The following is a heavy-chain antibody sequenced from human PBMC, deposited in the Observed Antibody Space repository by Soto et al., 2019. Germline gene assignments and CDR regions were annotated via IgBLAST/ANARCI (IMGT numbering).Heavy chain of an antibody. CDR2: IYYSGST. V-gene: IGHV4-39*01. CDR3: ARHPVIATSGGMDV. Sequence: SETLSLTCTVSGGSISSSSYYWGWIRQPPWKGLEWIGSIYYSGSTYYNPSLKSRVTISVDTSKNQFSLKLSSVTAADTAVYYCARHPVIATSGGMDVWGQGXTVTVYS. CDR1: GGSISSSSYY. D-gene: IGHD1-26*01. J-gene: IGHJ6*02.